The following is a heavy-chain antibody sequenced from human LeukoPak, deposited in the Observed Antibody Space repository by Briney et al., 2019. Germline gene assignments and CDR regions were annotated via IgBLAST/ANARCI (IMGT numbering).Heavy chain of an antibody. CDR2: IYPGDSDN. J-gene: IGHJ2*01. V-gene: IGHV5-51*01. Sequence: GESLKISCKGSGYSFTSYWIGWVRQMPGKGLEWMGIIYPGDSDNRYSPSFQGQVTISADKSISTAYLQWSSLKASDTAMYYCARHVLPYSSSWHGDWYFDLWGRGTLVTVSS. CDR3: ARHVLPYSSSWHGDWYFDL. CDR1: GYSFTSYW. D-gene: IGHD6-13*01.